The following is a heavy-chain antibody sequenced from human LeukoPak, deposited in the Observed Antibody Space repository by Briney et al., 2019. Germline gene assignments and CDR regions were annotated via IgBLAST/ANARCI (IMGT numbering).Heavy chain of an antibody. CDR2: IKQDGSEK. CDR1: GFTFSSYW. D-gene: IGHD3-22*01. Sequence: GSLRLSCAASGFTFSSYWMSWVRQAPGKGLEWVANIKQDGSEKYYVDSVKGRFTISRDNAKNSLYLQMNSLRAEDTAVYYCALNTYYYDSSGYYWGPGTLVTVSS. V-gene: IGHV3-7*03. J-gene: IGHJ4*02. CDR3: ALNTYYYDSSGYY.